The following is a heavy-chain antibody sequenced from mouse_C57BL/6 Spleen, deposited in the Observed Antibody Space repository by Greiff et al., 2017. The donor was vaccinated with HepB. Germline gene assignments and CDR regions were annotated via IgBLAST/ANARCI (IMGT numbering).Heavy chain of an antibody. CDR3: ARRGRDGYYYFDY. CDR1: GFTFSDYG. J-gene: IGHJ2*01. CDR2: ISSGSSTI. Sequence: EVKLVESGGGLVKPGGSLKLSCAASGFTFSDYGMHWVRQAPEKGLEWVAYISSGSSTIYYADTVKGRFTISRDNAKNTLFLQMTSLRSEDTAMYNCARRGRDGYYYFDYWGQGTTLTVSS. V-gene: IGHV5-17*01. D-gene: IGHD2-3*01.